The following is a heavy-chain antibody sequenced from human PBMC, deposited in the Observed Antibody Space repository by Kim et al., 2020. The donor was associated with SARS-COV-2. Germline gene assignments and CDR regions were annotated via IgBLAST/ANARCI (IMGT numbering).Heavy chain of an antibody. Sequence: VKGRFTISRDNAKNSLYLQMNSLRAEDTALYYCAKGSVFYGDYADQDFDYWGQGTLVTVSS. D-gene: IGHD4-17*01. J-gene: IGHJ4*02. CDR3: AKGSVFYGDYADQDFDY. V-gene: IGHV3-9*01.